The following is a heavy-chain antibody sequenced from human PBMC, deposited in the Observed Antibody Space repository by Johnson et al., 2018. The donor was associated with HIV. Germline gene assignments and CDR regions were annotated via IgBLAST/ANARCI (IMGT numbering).Heavy chain of an antibody. Sequence: VQLVESGGGVVQPGRSLRLSCAASGYTFSSYAMHWVRQAPGKGLEWVAVISYDANNKYYADSVKGRFTISRDNSKNTLYLQMNSLRREDTAVYYCAGGIIVSPYSFDVWGLGTRGTVSS. CDR3: AGGIIVSPYSFDV. D-gene: IGHD5/OR15-5a*01. J-gene: IGHJ3*01. CDR2: ISYDANNK. V-gene: IGHV3-30-3*01. CDR1: GYTFSSYA.